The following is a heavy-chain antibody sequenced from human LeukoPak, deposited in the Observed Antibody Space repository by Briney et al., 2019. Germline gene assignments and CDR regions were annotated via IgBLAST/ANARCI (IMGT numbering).Heavy chain of an antibody. Sequence: GGSLRLSCAVSGFTFSGFWMSWSRQAPGKGLEWVASINSDGSEGYYADVVKGRFTTSRDNAKNSLYLQINSLRAEDTAVYYCARSSYSSSSSVWGQGTTVTVSS. CDR1: GFTFSGFW. D-gene: IGHD6-6*01. V-gene: IGHV3-7*03. J-gene: IGHJ6*02. CDR2: INSDGSEG. CDR3: ARSSYSSSSSV.